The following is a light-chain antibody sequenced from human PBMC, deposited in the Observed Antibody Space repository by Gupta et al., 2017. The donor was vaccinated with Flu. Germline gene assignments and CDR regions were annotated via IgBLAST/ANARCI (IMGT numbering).Light chain of an antibody. CDR3: RLQARYPPT. V-gene: IGKV1-5*03. Sequence: DIQITQSPSTLSASVGDRVTITCRASQNIGTWLAWYQQTPGKAPKLLVYKASNVQSGVSSRFRGSGSGTEFTLTIISLQPADFATYYCRLQARYPPTFGQGTKVDIK. J-gene: IGKJ2*01. CDR1: QNIGTW. CDR2: KAS.